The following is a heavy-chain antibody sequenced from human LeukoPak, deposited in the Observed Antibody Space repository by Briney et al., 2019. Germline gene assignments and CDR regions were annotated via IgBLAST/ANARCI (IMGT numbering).Heavy chain of an antibody. CDR2: IYYSGST. CDR3: ARTWYNGFDL. D-gene: IGHD2-8*02. V-gene: IGHV4-59*01. J-gene: IGHJ5*02. Sequence: PSETLSLLCSVWGRPISRYYWRWPRQPPGRGLEWIGYIYYSGSTNKNPSLKSRVTISIDTSKNQFSLKLSSGTAADTAVYYCARTWYNGFDLWGQGTLVTVSS. CDR1: GRPISRYY.